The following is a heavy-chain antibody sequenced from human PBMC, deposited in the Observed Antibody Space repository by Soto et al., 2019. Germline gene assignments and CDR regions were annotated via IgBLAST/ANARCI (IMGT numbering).Heavy chain of an antibody. Sequence: GGSLRLSCAASGFTFSSYAMSWVRQAPGKGLEWVSAISGSGDSTYYADSVKGWFTISRDDSRNTLYLQMNSLRDDDTALYYCAKDREGSNWYGFFDYWGQGTLVTVSS. D-gene: IGHD6-13*01. CDR1: GFTFSSYA. CDR3: AKDREGSNWYGFFDY. J-gene: IGHJ4*02. CDR2: ISGSGDST. V-gene: IGHV3-23*01.